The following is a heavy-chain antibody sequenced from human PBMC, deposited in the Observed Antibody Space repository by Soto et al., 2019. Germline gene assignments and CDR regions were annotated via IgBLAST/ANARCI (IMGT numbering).Heavy chain of an antibody. Sequence: QVQLVQSGAEVKKPGASVKVSCKASGYTFTSYDINWVRQATGQGLEWMGWMNPNSGNTGNAQKFKGRVTITRNTSRSTAYMELSSLRSEDTAVYYCARGPEELESMDVWGQGTTVTVSS. CDR3: ARGPEELESMDV. V-gene: IGHV1-8*01. CDR2: MNPNSGNT. J-gene: IGHJ6*02. CDR1: GYTFTSYD. D-gene: IGHD1-7*01.